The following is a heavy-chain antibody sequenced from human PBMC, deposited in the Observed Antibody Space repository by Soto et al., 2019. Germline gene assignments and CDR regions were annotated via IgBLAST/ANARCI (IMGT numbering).Heavy chain of an antibody. CDR2: INAGNGNT. CDR3: ARASKPLYCSGGSCYVDYYYYMDV. D-gene: IGHD2-15*01. J-gene: IGHJ6*03. Sequence: GASVKVSCKASGYTFTSYAMHWVRQAPGQRLEWMGWINAGNGNTKYSQKFQGRVTITRDTSASTAYMELSSLRSEDTAVYYCARASKPLYCSGGSCYVDYYYYMDVWGKGTTVTVSS. V-gene: IGHV1-3*01. CDR1: GYTFTSYA.